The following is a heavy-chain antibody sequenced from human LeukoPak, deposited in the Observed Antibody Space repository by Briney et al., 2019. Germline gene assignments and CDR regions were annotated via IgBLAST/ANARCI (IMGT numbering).Heavy chain of an antibody. CDR3: AKAIAPYDSSTKSYYHAFDV. CDR1: GFTFSSYG. CDR2: ISGSGTST. D-gene: IGHD3-22*01. J-gene: IGHJ6*02. Sequence: GGSLRLSCAASGFTFSSYGMNWVRQAPGKGLEWLSGISGSGTSTYYADSLKGRFTISRDNSKNTLYLQMNSLRAEDTAVYYCAKAIAPYDSSTKSYYHAFDVWGQGTTVTVSS. V-gene: IGHV3-23*01.